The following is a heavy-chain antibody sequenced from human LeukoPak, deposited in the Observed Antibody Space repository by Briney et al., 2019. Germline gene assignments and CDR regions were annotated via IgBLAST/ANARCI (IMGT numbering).Heavy chain of an antibody. CDR1: GGSISSTIYY. J-gene: IGHJ4*02. CDR2: IDYSGST. CDR3: ARTITVIKRYFDF. D-gene: IGHD3-22*01. Sequence: SETLSLTCTVSGGSISSTIYYWGWIRQPPGKGLEWIGSIDYSGSTYYNPSLKSRVTISVDASKNQFSLNLSSVTAADTAVYYCARTITVIKRYFDFWGQGTLVTVSS. V-gene: IGHV4-39*01.